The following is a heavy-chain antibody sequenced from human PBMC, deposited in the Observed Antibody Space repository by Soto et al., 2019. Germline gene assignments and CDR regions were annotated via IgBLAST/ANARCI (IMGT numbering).Heavy chain of an antibody. D-gene: IGHD6-19*01. Sequence: GSLRLSCAASEFTFSTYNMNWVRQAPGKGLEWVSYISSSSSTIYYADSVKGRFTISRDNAKNSLYLQMNSLRAEDTAVYYCARDYSSGWIDYWGQGTLVTVSS. V-gene: IGHV3-48*01. CDR1: EFTFSTYN. CDR2: ISSSSSTI. CDR3: ARDYSSGWIDY. J-gene: IGHJ4*02.